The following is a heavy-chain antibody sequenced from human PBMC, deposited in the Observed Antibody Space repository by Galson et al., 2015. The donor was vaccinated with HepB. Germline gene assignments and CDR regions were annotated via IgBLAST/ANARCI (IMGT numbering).Heavy chain of an antibody. Sequence: SVKVSCQASGYTLNSYPISWVRQAPGQGLEWMGRIIDIVNIAEYAQKFQGRVTITADKSTSTAYMELNGLRSEDTAVYYCARWGSDAFDVWGQGTVVTVSS. CDR2: IIDIVNIA. V-gene: IGHV1-69*02. CDR3: ARWGSDAFDV. J-gene: IGHJ3*01. CDR1: GYTLNSYP. D-gene: IGHD7-27*01.